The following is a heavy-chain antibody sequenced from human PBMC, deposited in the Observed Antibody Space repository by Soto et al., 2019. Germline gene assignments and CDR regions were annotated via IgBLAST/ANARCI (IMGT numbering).Heavy chain of an antibody. V-gene: IGHV4-4*01. J-gene: IGHJ6*02. CDR1: GGSISTINW. Sequence: KPSETLSLTCAVSGGSISTINWWTCVRQPPGKGLDWIGDIYQTGSTSYNPSLESLATILIDKSKKQFSLQLWSVTAADTAVYCCERVSRSSDFGMDVWGQGTTVTVSS. D-gene: IGHD6-6*01. CDR3: ERVSRSSDFGMDV. CDR2: IYQTGST.